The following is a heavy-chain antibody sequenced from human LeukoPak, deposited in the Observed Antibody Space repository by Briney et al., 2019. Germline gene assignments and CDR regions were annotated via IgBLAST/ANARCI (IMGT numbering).Heavy chain of an antibody. CDR1: GGSLSSYY. D-gene: IGHD3-9*01. V-gene: IGHV4-34*01. CDR2: INHSGST. CDR3: ARGTLVVRYFDWLVSSWFDP. J-gene: IGHJ5*02. Sequence: SETLSLTCTVSGGSLSSYYWSWLRQPPGKGLEWIGEINHSGSTNYNPSLKSRVTISVDTSKNQFSLKLSSVTAADTAVYYCARGTLVVRYFDWLVSSWFDPWGQGTLVTVSS.